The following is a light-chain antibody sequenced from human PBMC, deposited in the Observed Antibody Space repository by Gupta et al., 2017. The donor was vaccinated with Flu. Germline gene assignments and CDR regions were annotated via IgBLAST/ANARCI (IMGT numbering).Light chain of an antibody. J-gene: IGKJ2*01. V-gene: IGKV3-11*01. CDR3: QQRSGLPMYT. CDR2: EAS. CDR1: QSVSNQ. Sequence: EIVLTQSPVTLSLSPGASAILSCRASQSVSNQLAWYQQRPGQPPRLLMYEASRRAAGIPARFSGSGSGTDFTLTITTLEPEDFAVYYCQQRSGLPMYTFGQGTKLEIK.